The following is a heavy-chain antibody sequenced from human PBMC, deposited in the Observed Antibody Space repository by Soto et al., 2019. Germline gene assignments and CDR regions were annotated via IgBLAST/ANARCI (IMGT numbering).Heavy chain of an antibody. D-gene: IGHD3-16*02. CDR2: IYHSGST. Sequence: PSETLSLTCAVSGGSISSSNWWSWVRQPPGKGLEWIGEIYHSGSTNYNPSLKSRVTISVDKSKNQFSLKLSSVTAADTAVYYCARVPGGLTFGGVIVYNWFDPWGQGTLVTVSS. CDR3: ARVPGGLTFGGVIVYNWFDP. V-gene: IGHV4-4*02. CDR1: GGSISSSNW. J-gene: IGHJ5*02.